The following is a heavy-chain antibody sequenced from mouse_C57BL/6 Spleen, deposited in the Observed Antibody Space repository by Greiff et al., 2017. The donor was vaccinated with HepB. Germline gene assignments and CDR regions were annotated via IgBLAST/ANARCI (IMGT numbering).Heavy chain of an antibody. V-gene: IGHV1-69*01. Sequence: QVHVKQPGAELVMPGASVKLSCKASGYTFTSFWMHWVKQRPGQGLEWIGEIDPSDSYTNYNQKFKGKSTLTVDKSSSTAYMQLSSLTSEDSAVYYCARRDDYEGYFDVWGTGTTVTVSS. CDR3: ARRDDYEGYFDV. CDR1: GYTFTSFW. J-gene: IGHJ1*03. D-gene: IGHD2-4*01. CDR2: IDPSDSYT.